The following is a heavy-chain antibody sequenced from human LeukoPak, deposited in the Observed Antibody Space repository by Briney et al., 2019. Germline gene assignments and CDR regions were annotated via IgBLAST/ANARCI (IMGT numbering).Heavy chain of an antibody. J-gene: IGHJ6*02. CDR3: ARDDGYKQLSAHYYYYYGMDV. CDR2: IWHDGTYK. V-gene: IGHV3-33*01. D-gene: IGHD2-2*01. Sequence: GGSLRLSCAASGFTLSSYGMHWVRQAPGKGLEWVAVIWHDGTYKYYADSVKGRFTISGDNSKNTVYLQMNSLRAEDTSVYYCARDDGYKQLSAHYYYYYGMDVWGQGTTVTVSS. CDR1: GFTLSSYG.